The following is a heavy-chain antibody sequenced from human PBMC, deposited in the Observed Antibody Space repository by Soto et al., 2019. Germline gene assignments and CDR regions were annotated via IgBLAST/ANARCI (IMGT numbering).Heavy chain of an antibody. Sequence: QVLLVESGGGLVKAGGSLRLSCAASGFIFSDYYMSWVRQTPGKGLEGISYISTRSTYTHYADSVKGRFTISRDNNKNPLYLQMDSLRVEDTAVYYCARELVWKRGKVGRYYYGMDVWGQGTTVTVSS. CDR3: ARELVWKRGKVGRYYYGMDV. CDR1: GFIFSDYY. CDR2: ISTRSTYT. J-gene: IGHJ6*02. D-gene: IGHD1-1*01. V-gene: IGHV3-11*06.